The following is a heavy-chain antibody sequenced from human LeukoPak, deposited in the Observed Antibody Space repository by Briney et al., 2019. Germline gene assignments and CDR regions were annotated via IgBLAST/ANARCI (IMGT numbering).Heavy chain of an antibody. V-gene: IGHV1-18*01. CDR2: ISTYNVNT. Sequence: ASLKVSCKASGYTFTSYGISWVRQAPGQGLEWMGWISTYNVNTKYAQKFQARVTMTTDTSTSTAYMELRSLRSDDTAVYYCARAREDCTSCFYYWEEGSLVTVSS. CDR1: GYTFTSYG. CDR3: ARAREDCTSCFYY. D-gene: IGHD2-2*01. J-gene: IGHJ4*02.